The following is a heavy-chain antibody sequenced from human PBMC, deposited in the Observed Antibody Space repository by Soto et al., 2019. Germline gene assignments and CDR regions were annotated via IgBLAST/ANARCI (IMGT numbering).Heavy chain of an antibody. Sequence: GGSLRLSCAASGFTFSSYWMSWVRQAPGKGLEWVANIKQDGSEKYYVDSVKGRFTISRDNAKNSLYLQMNSLRAEDTAVYYCARGYDFWSGYYSYYFDYWGQGTLVTVSS. CDR2: IKQDGSEK. V-gene: IGHV3-7*01. D-gene: IGHD3-3*01. J-gene: IGHJ4*02. CDR1: GFTFSSYW. CDR3: ARGYDFWSGYYSYYFDY.